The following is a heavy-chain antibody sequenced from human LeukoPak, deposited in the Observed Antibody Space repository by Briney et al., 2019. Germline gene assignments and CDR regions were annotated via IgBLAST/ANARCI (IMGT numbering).Heavy chain of an antibody. CDR3: TREAAAGIDC. V-gene: IGHV3-7*01. CDR2: IKQDGSEK. D-gene: IGHD6-13*01. CDR1: GFTFSTYW. Sequence: GGSLRLSCAASGFTFSTYWMSWVRQAPGKGLEWVANIKQDGSEKYYLDSVKGRFTISRDNAKNSLYLRMNSLRAEDTAVYFCTREAAAGIDCWGQGTLVTVSS. J-gene: IGHJ4*02.